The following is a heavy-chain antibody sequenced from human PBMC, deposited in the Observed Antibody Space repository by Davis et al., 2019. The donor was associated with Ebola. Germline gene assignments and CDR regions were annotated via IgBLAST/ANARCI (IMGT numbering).Heavy chain of an antibody. V-gene: IGHV3-23*01. CDR2: LGLSADT. Sequence: GESLKISCAASGFSFSSCSMSWVRRAPGKGLEWVSTLGLSADTYYADSVKGRFTISRDNSKNTLHLQMNSLRVEDTAIYYCAKDTSNVWFDVWGQGTMVTVSS. D-gene: IGHD6-19*01. CDR1: GFSFSSCS. CDR3: AKDTSNVWFDV. J-gene: IGHJ3*01.